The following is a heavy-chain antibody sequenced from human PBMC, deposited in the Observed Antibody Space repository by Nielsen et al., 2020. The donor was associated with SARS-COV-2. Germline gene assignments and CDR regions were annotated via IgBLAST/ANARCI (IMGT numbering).Heavy chain of an antibody. CDR2: IYHSGTT. D-gene: IGHD2-21*02. CDR3: ARELSDCNETPCHRLGFDP. J-gene: IGHJ5*02. V-gene: IGHV4-4*02. Sequence: SETLSLTCVVSGGFISSNNWWTWVRQPPGKGLEWIGEIYHSGTTNYNPSLKSRVTMSVDKTNNRFSLNLNSVTAADTATYYCARELSDCNETPCHRLGFDPWGQGTLVTVSS. CDR1: GGFISSNNW.